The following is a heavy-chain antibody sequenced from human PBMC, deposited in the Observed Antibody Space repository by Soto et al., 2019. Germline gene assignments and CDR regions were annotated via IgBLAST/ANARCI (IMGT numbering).Heavy chain of an antibody. J-gene: IGHJ6*02. CDR3: AARIAAAGTGGMDV. CDR2: IYTSGST. V-gene: IGHV4-4*07. CDR1: GGPISSYY. D-gene: IGHD6-13*01. Sequence: SETLSLTCTVSGGPISSYYWSWIRQPAGKGLEWIGRIYTSGSTNYNPSLKSRVTMSVDTSKNQFSLKLSSVTAADTAVYYCAARIAAAGTGGMDVWGQGTTVT.